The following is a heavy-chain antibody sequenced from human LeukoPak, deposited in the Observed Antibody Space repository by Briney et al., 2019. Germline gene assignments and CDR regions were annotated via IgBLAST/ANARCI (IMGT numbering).Heavy chain of an antibody. D-gene: IGHD3-10*01. CDR1: GFTFDDYA. V-gene: IGHV3-9*01. J-gene: IGHJ3*02. CDR3: AKDLYGSGWTKGAFDI. CDR2: ISWNSGSI. Sequence: PGGSLRLSCAASGFTFDDYAMHWVRQAPGKGLEWVSGISWNSGSIGYADSVKGRFTISRDNAKNSLYLQMNSLRAEDTALYYCAKDLYGSGWTKGAFDIWGQGTMVTVSS.